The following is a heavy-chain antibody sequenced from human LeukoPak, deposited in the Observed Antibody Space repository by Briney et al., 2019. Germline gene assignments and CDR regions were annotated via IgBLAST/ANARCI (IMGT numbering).Heavy chain of an antibody. V-gene: IGHV1-18*04. CDR3: ARVVLRGTATVTTNHDY. CDR2: ISAYNGNT. Sequence: ASVKVSCKASGYTFTSYGISWVRQAPGQGLEWMGWISAYNGNTNYAQKLQGRVTMTTDTSTSTAYMELRSLRSDDTAVYYCARVVLRGTATVTTNHDYWGREPWSPSPQ. D-gene: IGHD4-17*01. CDR1: GYTFTSYG. J-gene: IGHJ4*02.